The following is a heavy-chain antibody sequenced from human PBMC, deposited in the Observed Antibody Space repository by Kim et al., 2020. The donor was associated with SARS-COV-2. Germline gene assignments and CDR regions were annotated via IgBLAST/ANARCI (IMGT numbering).Heavy chain of an antibody. CDR1: GFTFSSYG. CDR3: AKDPAQNFDWLWGFDD. V-gene: IGHV3-30*18. J-gene: IGHJ4*01. D-gene: IGHD3-9*01. CDR2: ISYDGSNK. Sequence: GGSLRLSCVASGFTFSSYGMHWVRQAPGKGLEWVAVISYDGSNKYYADSVKGRFTISRDNSKNTLYLQMNSLRAEDTAVYYCAKDPAQNFDWLWGFDDWG.